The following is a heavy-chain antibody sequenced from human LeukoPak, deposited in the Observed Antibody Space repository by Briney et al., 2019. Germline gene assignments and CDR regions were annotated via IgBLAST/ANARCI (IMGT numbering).Heavy chain of an antibody. Sequence: ASVKVSCKSSGYTFTRYYMHGVRQAPGQGLEWMGCINPNSGGTNYAQKFQGRVTMTRDTSISTAYMELSRLRSDDTAVYYCSRGKNPIAARPPEGHFDYWGQGTLVTVSS. D-gene: IGHD6-6*01. J-gene: IGHJ4*02. CDR1: GYTFTRYY. CDR2: INPNSGGT. CDR3: SRGKNPIAARPPEGHFDY. V-gene: IGHV1-2*02.